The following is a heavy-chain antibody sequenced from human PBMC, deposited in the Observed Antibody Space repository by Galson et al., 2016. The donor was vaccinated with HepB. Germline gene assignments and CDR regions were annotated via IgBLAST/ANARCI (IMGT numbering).Heavy chain of an antibody. V-gene: IGHV3-30*18. D-gene: IGHD5-12*01. CDR3: AKEVAPHTNNYYYGLDV. Sequence: LRLSCAASGFTVNYYAIHWVRQTPGKGLEWVSVISYDGSHKYYADSVKGRFTISRDNSKNTVNLEINNLRSEDTAVYYCAKEVAPHTNNYYYGLDVWGQGTTVTVSS. CDR1: GFTVNYYA. CDR2: ISYDGSHK. J-gene: IGHJ6*02.